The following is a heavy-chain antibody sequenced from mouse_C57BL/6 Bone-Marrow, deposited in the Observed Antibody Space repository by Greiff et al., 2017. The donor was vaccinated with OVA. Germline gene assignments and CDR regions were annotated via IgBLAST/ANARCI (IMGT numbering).Heavy chain of an antibody. CDR2: IYPGDGDT. CDR1: GYAFSSYW. Sequence: VQRVESGAELVKPGASVKISCKASGYAFSSYWMNWVKQRPGKGLEWIGQIYPGDGDTNYNGKFKGKATLTADKSSSTAYMQLSSLTSEDSAVYFCARSLGLFYAMDYWGQGTSVTVSS. CDR3: ARSLGLFYAMDY. J-gene: IGHJ4*01. V-gene: IGHV1-80*01.